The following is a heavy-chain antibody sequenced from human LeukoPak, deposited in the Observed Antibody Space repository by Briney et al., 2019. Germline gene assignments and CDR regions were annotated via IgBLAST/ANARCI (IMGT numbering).Heavy chain of an antibody. CDR2: IYHSGST. CDR1: GGSISSSSYY. D-gene: IGHD6-13*01. J-gene: IGHJ3*02. V-gene: IGHV4-39*07. CDR3: ARGRLAAAVMRAFDI. Sequence: SETLSLTCTVSGGSISSSSYYWGWIRQPPGKGLEWIGSIYHSGSTYYNPSLKRRVTISVDTSKNQFSLKLSSVTAADTAVYYCARGRLAAAVMRAFDIWGQGTMVTVSS.